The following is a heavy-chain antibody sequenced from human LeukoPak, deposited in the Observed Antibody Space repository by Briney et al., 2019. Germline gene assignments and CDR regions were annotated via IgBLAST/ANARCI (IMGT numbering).Heavy chain of an antibody. CDR3: ARANLLLGYYGMDV. CDR2: FGSAGDT. J-gene: IGHJ6*02. Sequence: GGSLRLSCAASGFIFSSYDMHWARQATGKGLEWVLAFGSAGDTYYPGSVKGRFTISRGNAKNSLYLQMNSLRAGDTAVYYCARANLLLGYYGMDVWGQGTTVTVSS. CDR1: GFIFSSYD. V-gene: IGHV3-13*01. D-gene: IGHD2-21*01.